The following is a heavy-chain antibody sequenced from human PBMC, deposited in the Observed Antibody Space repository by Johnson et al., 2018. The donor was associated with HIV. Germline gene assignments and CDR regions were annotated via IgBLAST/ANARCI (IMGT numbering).Heavy chain of an antibody. CDR2: IKQDGSEK. CDR1: GFTFSSYW. D-gene: IGHD3-3*01. Sequence: VQLVESGGGLVQPGGSLRLSCAASGFTFSSYWMGWVRQAPGKGLEWVANIKQDGSEKYYVDSLKGRFTISRDNAKNSLYLQMNSLRAEDTALYYCARDMRWSKAFDIWGQGTMVTVSS. V-gene: IGHV3-7*05. CDR3: ARDMRWSKAFDI. J-gene: IGHJ3*02.